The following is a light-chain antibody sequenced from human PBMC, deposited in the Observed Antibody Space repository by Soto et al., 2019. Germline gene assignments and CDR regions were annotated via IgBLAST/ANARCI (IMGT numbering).Light chain of an antibody. CDR3: KQYYSTPLT. Sequence: IVMTQSPDALAVSLSETATINWKERQGVLYTSNNKNYLAWYQQKPGQPPKLLIYWASTRESGVPDRFSGRGSGTDFTLTISSLQAEDVAVYYCKQYYSTPLTFGGGTKVDIK. J-gene: IGKJ4*01. V-gene: IGKV4-1*01. CDR2: WAS. CDR1: QGVLYTSNNKNY.